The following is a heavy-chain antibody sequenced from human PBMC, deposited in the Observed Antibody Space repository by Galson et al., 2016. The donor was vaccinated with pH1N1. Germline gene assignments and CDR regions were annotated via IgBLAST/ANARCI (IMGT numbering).Heavy chain of an antibody. CDR3: ARAIGSRSAY. CDR2: IKEDGSET. J-gene: IGHJ4*02. CDR1: GFTFSNYW. V-gene: IGHV3-7*01. Sequence: SLRLSCAASGFTFSNYWMHWVRQVPGKGLEWVANIKEDGSETYYVGSVRGRFTISRDNAKNSLYLQMNSLRDEDTALYYCARAIGSRSAYWGQGTLATVSS. D-gene: IGHD3-16*02.